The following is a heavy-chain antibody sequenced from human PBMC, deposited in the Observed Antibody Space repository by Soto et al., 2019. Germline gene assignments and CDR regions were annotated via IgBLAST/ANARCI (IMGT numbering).Heavy chain of an antibody. Sequence: PSETLSLTCAVYGGSFSVYSWSWVRQPPGKGLEWIGEIYHSGSTNYNPSLKSRVTISVDKSKNQFSLKLSSVTAADTAVYYCARVTDGYYFDYWGQGTLVTVSS. CDR1: GGSFSVYS. CDR2: IYHSGST. CDR3: ARVTDGYYFDY. D-gene: IGHD2-21*02. J-gene: IGHJ4*02. V-gene: IGHV4-34*01.